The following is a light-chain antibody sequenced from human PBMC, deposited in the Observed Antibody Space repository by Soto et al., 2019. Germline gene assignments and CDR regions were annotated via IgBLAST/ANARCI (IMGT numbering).Light chain of an antibody. J-gene: IGLJ2*01. CDR1: TSHIGTNP. V-gene: IGLV1-44*01. CDR2: TNT. Sequence: QSVLTQPPSASGTPGRRVTISCSGSTSHIGTNPVTWYQHLPGTAPKLLIYTNTQRPSGVPDRFSGSKSGTSASLAVSGLQSEDEGDYYCAAWDGSLNVVVFGGGTKLTVL. CDR3: AAWDGSLNVVV.